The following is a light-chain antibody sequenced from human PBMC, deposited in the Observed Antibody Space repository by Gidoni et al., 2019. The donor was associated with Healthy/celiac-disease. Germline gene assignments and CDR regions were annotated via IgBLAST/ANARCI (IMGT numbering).Light chain of an antibody. CDR1: QTISNNY. CDR2: GAS. CDR3: QHYTTSMLT. Sequence: IVSTQSPGTLSLSPGERATLSCRAGQTISNNYLAWYQQRPGQAPRLLIFGASSRATGIPDRFSGSGSGTDFTLTRSTLEPEDFALYYCQHYTTSMLTFGGGTRVEIK. J-gene: IGKJ4*01. V-gene: IGKV3-20*01.